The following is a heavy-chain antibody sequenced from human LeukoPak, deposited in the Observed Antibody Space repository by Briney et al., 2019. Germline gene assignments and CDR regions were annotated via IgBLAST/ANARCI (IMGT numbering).Heavy chain of an antibody. CDR3: ARAARIQLWSDAFDI. CDR2: IYTSGST. J-gene: IGHJ3*02. V-gene: IGHV4-4*07. D-gene: IGHD5-18*01. Sequence: PPESLCLTPTLSGGSPSTYYSSGMPEPAREGGESVVRIYTSGSTNYNHSLKSRVTMSVDTSKNQFSLKLSSVTAADTAVYYCARAARIQLWSDAFDIWGQGAMVTVSS. CDR1: GGSPSTYY.